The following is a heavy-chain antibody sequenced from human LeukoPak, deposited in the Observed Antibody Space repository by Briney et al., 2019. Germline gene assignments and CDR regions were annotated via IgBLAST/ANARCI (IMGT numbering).Heavy chain of an antibody. Sequence: SETLSLTCTVSGGSISSGSYYWSWIRQPAGKGLEWIGRIYTSGSTNYNPSLKSRVTISVDTSKNQFSLKLSSVTAADTAVYYCARGRLGLLFDPWGQGTLVTVSS. D-gene: IGHD6-25*01. J-gene: IGHJ5*02. V-gene: IGHV4-61*02. CDR1: GGSISSGSYY. CDR3: ARGRLGLLFDP. CDR2: IYTSGST.